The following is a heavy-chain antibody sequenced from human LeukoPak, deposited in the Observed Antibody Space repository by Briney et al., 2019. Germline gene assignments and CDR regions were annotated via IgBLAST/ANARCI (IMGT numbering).Heavy chain of an antibody. CDR1: GGSFSGYY. CDR3: ARGNGYCSSTSCKGWFDP. J-gene: IGHJ5*02. Sequence: SETLSFTCAVYGGSFSGYYWSWIRQPPGKGLEWIGEINHSGSTNYNPSLKSRVTISVDTSKNQFSLKLSSVTAADTAVYYCARGNGYCSSTSCKGWFDPWGQGTLVTVSS. V-gene: IGHV4-34*01. D-gene: IGHD2-2*03. CDR2: INHSGST.